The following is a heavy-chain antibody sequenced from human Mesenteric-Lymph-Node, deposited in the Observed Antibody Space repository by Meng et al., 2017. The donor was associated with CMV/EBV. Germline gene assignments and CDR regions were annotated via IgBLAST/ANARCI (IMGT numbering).Heavy chain of an antibody. D-gene: IGHD3-16*02. CDR2: ITGVGGAT. J-gene: IGHJ4*02. CDR3: ANSVAVGYTWGNFLDY. V-gene: IGHV3-23*01. Sequence: GGSLRLSCAASGFTFSSYAMSWVRQAPGKGLEWISAITGVGGATYYADSVKGRFSISRDNSKNTLYLQMTSLRDEDTALYYCANSVAVGYTWGNFLDYWGQGTLVTVSS. CDR1: GFTFSSYA.